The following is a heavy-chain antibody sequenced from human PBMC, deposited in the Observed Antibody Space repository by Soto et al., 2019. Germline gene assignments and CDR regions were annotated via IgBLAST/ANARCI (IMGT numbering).Heavy chain of an antibody. D-gene: IGHD2-8*01. CDR2: INPKSGGT. CDR3: ARGHSTDCSNGVCSFFYNHEMDV. V-gene: IGHV1-2*04. Sequence: ASVKVSCKASGYSFTDYHVHWVRQAPGQGLEWLGRINPKSGGTSTAQKFQGWVTMTRDRSISTVYMELTRLRSDDTAVYFCARGHSTDCSNGVCSFFYNHEMDVWGQGTTVTVSS. J-gene: IGHJ6*02. CDR1: GYSFTDYH.